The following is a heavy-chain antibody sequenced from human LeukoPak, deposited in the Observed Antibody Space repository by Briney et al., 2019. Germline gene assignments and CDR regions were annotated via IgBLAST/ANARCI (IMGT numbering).Heavy chain of an antibody. CDR3: ARVSIDSSSWAFDY. CDR1: GGTFSSYA. D-gene: IGHD6-13*01. V-gene: IGHV1-69*04. Sequence: PVKVSCKASGGTFSSYAISWVRQAPGQGLEWMGRIIPILGIANYAQKFQGRVTITADKSTSTAYMELSSLRSEDTAVYYCARVSIDSSSWAFDYWGQGTLVTVSS. J-gene: IGHJ4*02. CDR2: IIPILGIA.